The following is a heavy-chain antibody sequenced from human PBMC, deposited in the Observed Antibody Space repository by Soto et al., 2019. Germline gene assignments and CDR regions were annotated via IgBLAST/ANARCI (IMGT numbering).Heavy chain of an antibody. CDR1: GFTFSSYA. V-gene: IGHV3-23*01. D-gene: IGHD6-6*01. CDR3: ATGIASRPLYYFDY. J-gene: IGHJ4*02. CDR2: ISRSGGST. Sequence: EVQLLESGGGLVQPGGSLRLSCAASGFTFSSYAMSWVRQAPGKGLEWVSAISRSGGSTYYADSVKGRFTISRDNSKNALYLQMNSLRAEDTAVYYCATGIASRPLYYFDYWGQGTLVTVSS.